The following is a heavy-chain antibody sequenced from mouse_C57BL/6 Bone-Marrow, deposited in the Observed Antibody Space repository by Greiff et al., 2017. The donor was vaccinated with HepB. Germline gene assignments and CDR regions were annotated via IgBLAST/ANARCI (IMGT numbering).Heavy chain of an antibody. V-gene: IGHV1-15*01. CDR2: IDPETGGT. Sequence: VQLQQSGAELVRPGASVTLSCKASGYTFTDYEMHWVKQTPVHGLEWIGAIDPETGGTAYNQKFKGKAILTADKSSSTAYMELRSLTSEDSAVYYCTSGVDYDYDWYFDVWGTGTTVTVSS. D-gene: IGHD2-4*01. CDR1: GYTFTDYE. J-gene: IGHJ1*03. CDR3: TSGVDYDYDWYFDV.